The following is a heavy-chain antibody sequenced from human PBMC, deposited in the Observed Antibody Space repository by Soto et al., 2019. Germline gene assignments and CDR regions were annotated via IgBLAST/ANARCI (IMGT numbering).Heavy chain of an antibody. Sequence: GGSLRLSCAASGFTFSSYGMHWVRQAPGKGLEWVAVISYDGSNKYYADSVKGRFTISRDNSKNTLYLQMNSLRAEDTAVYYCAKDGSLRFLEWLLQLNYWGQGTLVTVSS. J-gene: IGHJ4*02. CDR1: GFTFSSYG. CDR2: ISYDGSNK. D-gene: IGHD3-3*01. CDR3: AKDGSLRFLEWLLQLNY. V-gene: IGHV3-30*18.